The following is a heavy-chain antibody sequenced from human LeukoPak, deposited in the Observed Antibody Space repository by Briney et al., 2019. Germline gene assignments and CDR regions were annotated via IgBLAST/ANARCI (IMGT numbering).Heavy chain of an antibody. V-gene: IGHV3-23*01. D-gene: IGHD2/OR15-2a*01. CDR1: GFTFSTYA. CDR2: ISSSGDSA. J-gene: IGHJ4*02. Sequence: GGSLSLSCAASGFTFSTYAMSWVRQAPGKGPEWVSVISSSGDSAHYADSLKGRFTISRDNSKNTLDLQMNSLRAEDTAVYYCAISLQGITAFYVTYSDYWGQGTLVTVSS. CDR3: AISLQGITAFYVTYSDY.